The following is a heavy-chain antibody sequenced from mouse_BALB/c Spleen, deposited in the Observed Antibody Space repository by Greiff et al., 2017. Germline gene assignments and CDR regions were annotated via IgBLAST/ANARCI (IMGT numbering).Heavy chain of an antibody. CDR2: ISSGGST. D-gene: IGHD2-4*01. CDR1: GFTFSSYA. Sequence: EVQGVESGGGLVKPGGSLKLSCAASGFTFSSYAMSWVRQTPEKRLEWVASISSGGSTYYPDSVKGRFTISRDNARNILYLQMSSLRSEDTAMYYCACMITTWYFDVWGAGTTVTVSS. V-gene: IGHV5-6-5*01. J-gene: IGHJ1*01. CDR3: ACMITTWYFDV.